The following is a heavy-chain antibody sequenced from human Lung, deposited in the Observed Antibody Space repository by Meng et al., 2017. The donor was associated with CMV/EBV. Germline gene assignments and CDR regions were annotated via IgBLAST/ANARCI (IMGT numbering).Heavy chain of an antibody. Sequence: SGXXLVXPTPSLTLTCTLSGLPHNTDKMRVSWLRQPPGKALEWIARIDWDGDTFYTDSLRTRLTISRDTSENQVVLTMTDVDPVDTATYYCARILPGDWFHPWXQGTLVTVSS. CDR2: IDWDGDT. J-gene: IGHJ5*02. CDR1: GLPHNTDKMR. V-gene: IGHV2-70*04. CDR3: ARILPGDWFHP. D-gene: IGHD4-17*01.